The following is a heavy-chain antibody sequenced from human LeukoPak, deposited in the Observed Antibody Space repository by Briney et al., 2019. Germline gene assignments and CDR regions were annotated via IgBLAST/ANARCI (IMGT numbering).Heavy chain of an antibody. CDR3: ARDGYLSGSYYPMGWFDP. J-gene: IGHJ5*02. V-gene: IGHV3-74*01. CDR2: INSDGSHT. CDR1: GFIFSRYW. D-gene: IGHD3-10*01. Sequence: GGSLRLSCAASGFIFSRYWMHWVRQAPGKGLVWVSQINSDGSHTTYADFVKGRVTMSRDNAKNTVYLQMNSLRVEDTAVYYCARDGYLSGSYYPMGWFDPWGQGTLVTVSS.